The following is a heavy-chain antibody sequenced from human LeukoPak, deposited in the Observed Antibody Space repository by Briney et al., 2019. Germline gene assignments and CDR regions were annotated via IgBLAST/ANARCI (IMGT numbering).Heavy chain of an antibody. V-gene: IGHV3-23*01. Sequence: GGSLRLSCAASGFRFSSYATSWFRQAPGKGLEWVSTVSSSGGNTYYADSVKGRFTISRDKSKKTLYLQMNRRRAEDTAVYYCAKLPRAMAAVAYWGQGTLVTVSS. CDR1: GFRFSSYA. CDR3: AKLPRAMAAVAY. D-gene: IGHD6-19*01. CDR2: VSSSGGNT. J-gene: IGHJ4*02.